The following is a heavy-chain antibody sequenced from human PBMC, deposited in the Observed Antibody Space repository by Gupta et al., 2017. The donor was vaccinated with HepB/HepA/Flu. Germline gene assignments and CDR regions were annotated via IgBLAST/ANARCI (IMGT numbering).Heavy chain of an antibody. V-gene: IGHV3-7*01. Sequence: EVQLVESGGGLVLPGGSLRLSCAASRFNFSSSWMSWVRQAPGKGLEWVATITEEGSDKYYVDSVKGRFTISRDSAKNSLYLQMNNLRADDTAVDFCAKITDGYWGQGTLVIVSS. CDR1: RFNFSSSW. D-gene: IGHD1-20*01. CDR3: AKITDGY. CDR2: ITEEGSDK. J-gene: IGHJ4*02.